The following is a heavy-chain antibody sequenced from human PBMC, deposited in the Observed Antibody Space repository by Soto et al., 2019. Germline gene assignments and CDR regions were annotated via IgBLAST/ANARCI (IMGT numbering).Heavy chain of an antibody. J-gene: IGHJ4*02. D-gene: IGHD6-6*01. V-gene: IGHV2-5*02. CDR2: LYCDDDK. Sequence: AGPTLVNPTQTLTLTCTFSGFSLTINDVGVGWIRQPPGKALEWLALLYCDDDKRYSPSLKRRLTITKHTSKNQVVIRMTNLDPVDTATYYCTHSRYSRSSFDYWGQGTLGTVCS. CDR1: GFSLTINDVG. CDR3: THSRYSRSSFDY.